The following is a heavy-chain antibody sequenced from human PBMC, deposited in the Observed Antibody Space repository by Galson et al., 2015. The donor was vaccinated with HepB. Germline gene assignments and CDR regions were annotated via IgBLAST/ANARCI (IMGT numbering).Heavy chain of an antibody. CDR2: INPSGGST. CDR1: GYTSTSYY. CDR3: ARDTPRVAAAGRGGYMDV. D-gene: IGHD6-13*01. Sequence: SVKVSCKASGYTSTSYYMHWVRQAPGQGLEWMGIINPSGGSTSYAQKFQGRVTMTRDTSTSTVYMELSSLRSEDTAVYYCARDTPRVAAAGRGGYMDVWGKGTTVTVSS. J-gene: IGHJ6*03. V-gene: IGHV1-46*01.